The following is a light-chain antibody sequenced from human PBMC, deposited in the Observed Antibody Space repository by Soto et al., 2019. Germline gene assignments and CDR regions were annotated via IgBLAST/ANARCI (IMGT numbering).Light chain of an antibody. CDR1: SSDVGGYNY. Sequence: QSVLTQPAPVSGSPGQSITISCTGTSSDVGGYNYVSWYQQHPGEAPKLMIYDVSNRPSGVSNRFSGSKSGNTASLTISGLQAEDEADYYCSSYTSSSTYVFGTGTKVTVL. V-gene: IGLV2-14*01. J-gene: IGLJ1*01. CDR2: DVS. CDR3: SSYTSSSTYV.